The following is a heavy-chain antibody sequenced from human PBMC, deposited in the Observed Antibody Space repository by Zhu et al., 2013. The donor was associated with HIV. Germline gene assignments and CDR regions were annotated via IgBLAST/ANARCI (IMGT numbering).Heavy chain of an antibody. CDR2: INPSGGST. CDR3: ARGARIITGTTGNAFDI. V-gene: IGHV1-46*01. J-gene: IGHJ3*02. Sequence: QVQLVQSGAEVKKPGASVKVSCKASGYTFTSYYMHWVRQAPGQGLEWMGIINPSGGSTSYAQKFQGRVTMTRDTSTSTVYMELSSLRSEDTAVYYCARGARIITGTTGNAFDIWGQGTMVTVSS. CDR1: GYTFTSYY. D-gene: IGHD1-20*01.